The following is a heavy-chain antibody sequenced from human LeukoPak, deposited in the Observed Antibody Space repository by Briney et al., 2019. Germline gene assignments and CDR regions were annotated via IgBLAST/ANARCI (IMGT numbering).Heavy chain of an antibody. V-gene: IGHV3-23*01. D-gene: IGHD1-26*01. CDR3: AKVVPALICVESGSYYY. CDR2: ISGSGGST. Sequence: PGGSLRLSCAASGFAFSSYAMSWVRQAPGKGLEGVSAISGSGGSTYYADSVKGRFTISRDNSKNTLYLQMNRLRAEDTAVYYCAKVVPALICVESGSYYYWGQGTLVTVSS. J-gene: IGHJ4*02. CDR1: GFAFSSYA.